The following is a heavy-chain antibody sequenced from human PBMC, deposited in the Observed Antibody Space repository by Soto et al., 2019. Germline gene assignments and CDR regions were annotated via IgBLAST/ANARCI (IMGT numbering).Heavy chain of an antibody. J-gene: IGHJ4*02. CDR1: GFTFSSYG. Sequence: PGGSLRLSCAASGFTFSSYGMHWVRQAPGKGLEWVAVISYDGSNKYYADSVKGRFTISRDNSKNTLYLQMNSLRAEDTAEYNCAKDGSPCSSTSCYRVSYFDCWGQGTLVTVSS. CDR3: AKDGSPCSSTSCYRVSYFDC. V-gene: IGHV3-30*18. CDR2: ISYDGSNK. D-gene: IGHD2-2*01.